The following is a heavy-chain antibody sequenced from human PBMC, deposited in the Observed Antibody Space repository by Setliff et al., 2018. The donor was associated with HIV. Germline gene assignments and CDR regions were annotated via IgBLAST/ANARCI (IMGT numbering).Heavy chain of an antibody. CDR1: GGSFISYY. J-gene: IGHJ6*03. V-gene: IGHV4-34*01. CDR3: ARGSSSIFGVLVLLPHSYYYMDV. D-gene: IGHD3-3*01. Sequence: SETLSLTCAVDGGSFISYYWTWIRQPPGKGLEWIGEINHSGSTNYNPSLKSRVSISVDMSKNQFSLNLSSVTAADTAVYYCARGSSSIFGVLVLLPHSYYYMDVWGKGTTVTVSS. CDR2: INHSGST.